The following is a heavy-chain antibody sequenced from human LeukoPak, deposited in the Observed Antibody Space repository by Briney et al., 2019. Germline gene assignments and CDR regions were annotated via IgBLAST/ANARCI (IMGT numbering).Heavy chain of an antibody. V-gene: IGHV3-30*04. J-gene: IGHJ4*02. CDR2: ISYDGSNK. CDR1: GFTFSSYA. Sequence: GGSLRLSCAASGFTFSSYAMHWVRQAPGKGLEWVAVISYDGSNKYYADSVKGRFTISRDNSKNTLYLQMNSLRVEDTAVYFCAARKVRGVWFYLDYWGQGTLVTVSS. CDR3: AARKVRGVWFYLDY. D-gene: IGHD3-10*01.